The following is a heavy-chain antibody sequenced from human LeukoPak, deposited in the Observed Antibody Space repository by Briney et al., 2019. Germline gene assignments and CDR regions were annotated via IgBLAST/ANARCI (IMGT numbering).Heavy chain of an antibody. J-gene: IGHJ4*02. CDR1: GFTFSSYA. D-gene: IGHD5-12*01. V-gene: IGHV3-23*01. CDR3: AKRPAGVATIYVY. Sequence: GGSLRLSCAASGFTFSSYAMSCVRQAPGKGLEWGSAISGSVGSTYYADSVKVRFTISRDNSKNTLYLQMNSLRAEDTAVYYCAKRPAGVATIYVYWGQGTLVTVSS. CDR2: ISGSVGST.